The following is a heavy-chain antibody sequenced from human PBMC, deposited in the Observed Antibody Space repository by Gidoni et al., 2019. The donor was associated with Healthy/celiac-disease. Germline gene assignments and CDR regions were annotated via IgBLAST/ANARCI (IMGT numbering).Heavy chain of an antibody. CDR3: ASSGTARYSGYEFDY. V-gene: IGHV3-21*01. J-gene: IGHJ4*02. D-gene: IGHD5-12*01. CDR1: GFTFSSYS. Sequence: EVQLVESGGGLVKPGGSLRLSCAASGFTFSSYSMNWVRQAPGKGLEWVSSISSSSSYIYYADSVKGRFTISRDNAKNSLYLQMNSLRAEDTAVYYCASSGTARYSGYEFDYWGQGTLVTVSS. CDR2: ISSSSSYI.